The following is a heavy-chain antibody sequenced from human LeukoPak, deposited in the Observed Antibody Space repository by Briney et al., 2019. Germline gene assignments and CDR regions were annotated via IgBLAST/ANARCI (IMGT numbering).Heavy chain of an antibody. CDR1: GDSVSSKNGA. J-gene: IGHJ4*02. CDR2: TYYRSKWYN. CDR3: ARDMGTTGWYTFDC. Sequence: SQTLSLTCAISGDSVSSKNGAWNWIRQSPSRGLEWLGRTYYRSKWYNDYAEFIQGRITINPDTSKNQFSLQLNSVTPEDTAVYFCARDMGTTGWYTFDCWGQGTLVTVSS. V-gene: IGHV6-1*01. D-gene: IGHD6-19*01.